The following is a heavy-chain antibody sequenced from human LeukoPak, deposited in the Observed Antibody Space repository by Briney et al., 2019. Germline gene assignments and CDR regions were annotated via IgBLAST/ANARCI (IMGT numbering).Heavy chain of an antibody. CDR2: IYSGSST. J-gene: IGHJ4*02. D-gene: IGHD3-22*01. CDR3: AKGPRPGSSGYPNLDH. Sequence: GGSLRLSCAASGFTVSSNYMNWVRQAPGKGLEWVSLIYSGSSTNYADSVKGRFTISRDNSKNMLYLQMNSLRVEDTAVYYCAKGPRPGSSGYPNLDHWGQGTLVTVSS. V-gene: IGHV3-53*01. CDR1: GFTVSSNY.